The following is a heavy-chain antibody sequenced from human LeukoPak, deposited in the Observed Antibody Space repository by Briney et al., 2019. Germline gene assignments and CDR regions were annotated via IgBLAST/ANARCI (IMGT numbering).Heavy chain of an antibody. J-gene: IGHJ4*02. CDR1: GYTFSSYA. V-gene: IGHV3-30*04. Sequence: GGSLRVSCAVSGYTFSSYAMHRVRQAPGKGLEWVAVISYDGSDKYYADSVKGRFTISRDNSKNTLYLQMNSLRAEDTAVYYCARAGLAASGSYYESEFDYWGQGTLVTVSS. CDR2: ISYDGSDK. D-gene: IGHD1-26*01. CDR3: ARAGLAASGSYYESEFDY.